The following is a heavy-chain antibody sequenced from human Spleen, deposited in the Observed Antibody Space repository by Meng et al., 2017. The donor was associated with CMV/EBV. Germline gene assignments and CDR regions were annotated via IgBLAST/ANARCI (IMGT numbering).Heavy chain of an antibody. CDR2: ISGSGGST. V-gene: IGHV3-23*01. CDR1: GFTFCSYA. J-gene: IGHJ4*02. CDR3: AKDLRYFDWLVPFDY. Sequence: SGFTFCSYAMCWVRQAPGKGLEWVSSISGSGGSTYLADSVKGRFTISRDNSKNTLYLQMNSLRAEDTAVYYCAKDLRYFDWLVPFDYWGQGTLVTVSS. D-gene: IGHD3-9*01.